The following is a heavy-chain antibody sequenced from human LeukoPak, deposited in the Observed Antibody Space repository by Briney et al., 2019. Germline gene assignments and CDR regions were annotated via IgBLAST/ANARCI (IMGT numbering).Heavy chain of an antibody. Sequence: SETLSLTCPVSGGSISSYYWSWIRQPPGKGLEWIGYIYYSGSTNYNPSLKSRVTISVDTSKNQFSLKLSSVTAADAAVYYCARDRKQWVVGYYYYYGMDVWGQGTTVTVSS. V-gene: IGHV4-59*01. D-gene: IGHD6-19*01. J-gene: IGHJ6*02. CDR2: IYYSGST. CDR3: ARDRKQWVVGYYYYYGMDV. CDR1: GGSISSYY.